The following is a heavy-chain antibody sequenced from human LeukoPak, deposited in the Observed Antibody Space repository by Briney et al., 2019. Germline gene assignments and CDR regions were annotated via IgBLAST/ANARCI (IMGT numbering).Heavy chain of an antibody. Sequence: GASVKVSCKASGYTFTSYGISWVRQAPGQGLEWMGWISAYNGNTNYAQKLQGRVTITRDTSADTAYMELSSLRSEDTAVYYCARLKYCTNGVCYAGFDYWGQGTLVTVSS. CDR3: ARLKYCTNGVCYAGFDY. V-gene: IGHV1-18*01. D-gene: IGHD2-8*01. CDR2: ISAYNGNT. CDR1: GYTFTSYG. J-gene: IGHJ4*02.